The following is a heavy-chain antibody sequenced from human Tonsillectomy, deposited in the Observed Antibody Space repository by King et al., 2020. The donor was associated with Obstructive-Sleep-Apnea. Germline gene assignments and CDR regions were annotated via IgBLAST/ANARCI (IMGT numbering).Heavy chain of an antibody. Sequence: LQLQESGPGLVKPSETLSLTCTVSGGSISSSSYYWGWIRQPPGKGLEWIGSIYYSGSTYYNPSLKSRVTISVDTSKNQFSLKLSSVTAADTAVYYCARIPGGITIFGVVKDYWGQGTLVTVSS. D-gene: IGHD3-3*01. CDR1: GGSISSSSYY. J-gene: IGHJ4*02. CDR3: ARIPGGITIFGVVKDY. CDR2: IYYSGST. V-gene: IGHV4-39*07.